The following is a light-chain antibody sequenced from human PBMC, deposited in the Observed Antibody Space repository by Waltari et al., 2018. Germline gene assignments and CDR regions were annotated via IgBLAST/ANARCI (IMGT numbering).Light chain of an antibody. CDR1: SSDVGTYNY. V-gene: IGLV2-11*01. CDR2: DVN. Sequence: QSALTQPRSVSGSPGQSVTISCTGTSSDVGTYNYISWYQQHPDKAPKLIIYDVNKRPAGVPERFSGSKSGNTASLTVSGLQAEDEADYYCCSYAGTYTFEVFGGGTKLTVL. CDR3: CSYAGTYTFEV. J-gene: IGLJ2*01.